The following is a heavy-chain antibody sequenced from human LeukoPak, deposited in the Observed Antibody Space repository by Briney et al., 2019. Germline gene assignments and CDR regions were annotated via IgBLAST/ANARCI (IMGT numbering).Heavy chain of an antibody. CDR2: ITTTFYT. V-gene: IGHV3-21*01. Sequence: GGSLRLSCAASGFTFSSYSFNWVRQVPGKGLEWVSSITTTFYTYYTDSVKGRFTISRDNTKNSLYLQMNSLRAEDTAVYYCASDVPYYFDYWGQGTLVTVSS. J-gene: IGHJ4*02. CDR3: ASDVPYYFDY. CDR1: GFTFSSYS.